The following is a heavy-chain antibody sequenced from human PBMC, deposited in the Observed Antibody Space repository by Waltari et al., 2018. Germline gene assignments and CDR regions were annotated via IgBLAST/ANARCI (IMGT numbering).Heavy chain of an antibody. CDR1: GYTFTGYY. Sequence: QVQLVQSGAEVKKPGASVKVSCKASGYTFTGYYMHWGRQAPGQGLEWMGWSKPLRGGTNYAQRFQGRVTMTRDTSISTAYMELSRLRSDDTAVYYCARVDYGDVLFLDYWGQGTLVTVSS. CDR3: ARVDYGDVLFLDY. J-gene: IGHJ4*02. CDR2: SKPLRGGT. D-gene: IGHD4-17*01. V-gene: IGHV1-2*02.